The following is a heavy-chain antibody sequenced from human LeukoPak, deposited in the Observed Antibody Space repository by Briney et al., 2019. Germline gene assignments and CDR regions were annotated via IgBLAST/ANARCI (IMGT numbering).Heavy chain of an antibody. CDR2: IKQDGSQK. CDR1: VFTFRRYW. D-gene: IGHD4-17*01. V-gene: IGHV3-7*01. Sequence: PGGSLRLSCAASVFTFRRYWMSWVRQAPGRGLEWGANIKQDGSQKYYVDSVKGRFTISRDNAKNSLYLQMNSLRAEDTAVYYCARGGTTVTPKNFDFWGQGTLVTVSS. CDR3: ARGGTTVTPKNFDF. J-gene: IGHJ4*02.